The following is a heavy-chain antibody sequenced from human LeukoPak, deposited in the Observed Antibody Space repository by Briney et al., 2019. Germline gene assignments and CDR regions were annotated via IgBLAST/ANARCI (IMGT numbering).Heavy chain of an antibody. J-gene: IGHJ4*02. Sequence: GEPLKISFQGSGSRFTNYWIGWVRQMPGKGLEWMGVIYPGDSDIRYSPSFQGQVTISADKSISTAYVQWSSLKASDTAMYYCARRAETPNGVCCLFDYWGQGTLVTVSS. V-gene: IGHV5-51*01. CDR1: GSRFTNYW. CDR3: ARRAETPNGVCCLFDY. D-gene: IGHD2-8*01. CDR2: IYPGDSDI.